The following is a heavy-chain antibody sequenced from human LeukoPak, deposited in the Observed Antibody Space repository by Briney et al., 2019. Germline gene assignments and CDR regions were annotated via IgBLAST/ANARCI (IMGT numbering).Heavy chain of an antibody. D-gene: IGHD3-3*01. V-gene: IGHV3-48*03. CDR1: GFTFSSYE. CDR3: ASLVPIFGPEGSYFDY. J-gene: IGHJ4*02. CDR2: ISSSGSTI. Sequence: PGGSLRLSCAASGFTFSSYEMNWVRQAPGKGLEWVSYISSSGSTIYYADSVKGRFTISRDNAKNSLYLQMNSLRAEDTAVYYCASLVPIFGPEGSYFDYWGQGTLVTVSS.